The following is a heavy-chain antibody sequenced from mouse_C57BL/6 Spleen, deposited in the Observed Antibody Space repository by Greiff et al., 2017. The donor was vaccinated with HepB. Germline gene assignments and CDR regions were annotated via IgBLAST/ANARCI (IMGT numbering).Heavy chain of an antibody. V-gene: IGHV6-3*01. D-gene: IGHD2-4*01. CDR3: TVYDYDVAY. J-gene: IGHJ3*01. CDR1: GFTFSNYW. Sequence: EVKLEESGGGLVQPGGSMKLSCVASGFTFSNYWMNWVRQSPEKGLEWVAQIRLKSDNYATHYAESVKGRFTISRDDSKSSVYLQMNNLRAEDTGIYYCTVYDYDVAYWGQGTLVTVSA. CDR2: IRLKSDNYAT.